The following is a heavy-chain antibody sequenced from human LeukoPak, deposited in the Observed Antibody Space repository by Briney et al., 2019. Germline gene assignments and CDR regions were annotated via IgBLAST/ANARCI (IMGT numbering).Heavy chain of an antibody. J-gene: IGHJ6*03. CDR2: ISGNSVST. V-gene: IGHV3-23*01. Sequence: PGGSLRLSCAASGFTFSSYAMSWVRQAPGKGLEWVSGISGNSVSTYYADSVKGRFTISRDNSKNTLFLQMSSLRAEDTAVYYCASLAAAAGIRMDVWGKGTTVTVSS. D-gene: IGHD6-13*01. CDR3: ASLAAAAGIRMDV. CDR1: GFTFSSYA.